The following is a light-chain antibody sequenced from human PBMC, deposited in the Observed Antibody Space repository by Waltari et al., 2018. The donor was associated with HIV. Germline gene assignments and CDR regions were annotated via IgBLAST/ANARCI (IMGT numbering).Light chain of an antibody. CDR1: QSISAK. Sequence: EVVMTQSPPTLSVSPGQRVTLSCRASQSISAKVAWYQQRPGQAPRLLIYEAATRPTGIPARFSGSGSGTEFTLTISNLQSEDCATYFCQQYDSGPRGITFGQGTMLEIK. CDR2: EAA. J-gene: IGKJ2*01. CDR3: QQYDSGPRGIT. V-gene: IGKV3-15*01.